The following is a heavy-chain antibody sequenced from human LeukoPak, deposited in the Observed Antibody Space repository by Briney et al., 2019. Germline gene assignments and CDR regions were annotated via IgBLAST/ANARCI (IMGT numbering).Heavy chain of an antibody. D-gene: IGHD2-15*01. CDR2: IYYSGTT. V-gene: IGHV4-39*07. CDR1: GFTFSSYA. Sequence: LRLSCAASGFTFSSYAMHWVRQPPGKGLEWLGSIYYSGTTYYNPSLTSRLTIPVDMSKNQFSLKLSSVTAADTAVYYCAREREYCSGGSCREIDYWGQGTLVTVSS. CDR3: AREREYCSGGSCREIDY. J-gene: IGHJ4*02.